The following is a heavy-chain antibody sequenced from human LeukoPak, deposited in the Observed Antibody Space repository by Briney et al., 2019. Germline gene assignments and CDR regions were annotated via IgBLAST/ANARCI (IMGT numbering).Heavy chain of an antibody. V-gene: IGHV3-66*01. CDR3: ARSLVPYYDFWSGYYLSWFDP. Sequence: GGSLRLSCAASGFTVSSNYMSWVRQAPGKGLEWVSVIYSGGSIYYADSVKGRFTISRDNSKNTLYLQMNSLRAEDTAVYYCARSLVPYYDFWSGYYLSWFDPWGQGTLVTVSS. CDR2: IYSGGSI. D-gene: IGHD3-3*01. CDR1: GFTVSSNY. J-gene: IGHJ5*02.